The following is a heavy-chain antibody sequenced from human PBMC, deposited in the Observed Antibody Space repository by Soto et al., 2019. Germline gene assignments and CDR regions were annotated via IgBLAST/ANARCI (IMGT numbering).Heavy chain of an antibody. J-gene: IGHJ4*02. CDR2: IYPGDSDT. Sequence: GESLKISCKTSGYSFTNYWIGWVRQMPGKGLEWMGIIYPGDSDTRYSPSFQGQVTISDDKSITTAYLQWSSLKASGSAMYYCARLDSNYCDHWGQGTLVTVSS. D-gene: IGHD2-21*01. CDR3: ARLDSNYCDH. CDR1: GYSFTNYW. V-gene: IGHV5-51*01.